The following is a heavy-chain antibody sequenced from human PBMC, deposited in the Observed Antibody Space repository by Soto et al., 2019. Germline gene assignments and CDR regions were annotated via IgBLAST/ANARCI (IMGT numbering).Heavy chain of an antibody. V-gene: IGHV4-61*01. D-gene: IGHD4-17*01. CDR3: ARTTAVPNSLRSRYFFDY. CDR2: VYYSGTT. Sequence: PSETLSLTCTVSGDSVISATYYWSWIRQPPGKRLEWIGYVYYSGTTNYNPSLKSRVTISVDLSKNQFSLRLSSVTTADTALYYCARTTAVPNSLRSRYFFDYWGQGTLVTVSS. J-gene: IGHJ4*02. CDR1: GDSVISATYY.